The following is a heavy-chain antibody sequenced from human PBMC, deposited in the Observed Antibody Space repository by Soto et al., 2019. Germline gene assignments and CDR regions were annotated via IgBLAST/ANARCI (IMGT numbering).Heavy chain of an antibody. CDR3: ARGDYYDSSGYPYDDAFDI. Sequence: PSETLSLTCTVSGGSISSGDYYWSWIRQPPGKGLEWIGYIYYSGSTYYNPSLKSRVTISVDTSKNQFSLKLSSVTAADTAVYYCARGDYYDSSGYPYDDAFDIWGQGTVVTVSS. J-gene: IGHJ3*02. CDR2: IYYSGST. CDR1: GGSISSGDYY. V-gene: IGHV4-30-4*01. D-gene: IGHD3-22*01.